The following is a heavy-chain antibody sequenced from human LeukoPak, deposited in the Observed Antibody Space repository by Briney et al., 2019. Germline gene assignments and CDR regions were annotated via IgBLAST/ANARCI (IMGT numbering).Heavy chain of an antibody. V-gene: IGHV1-2*02. D-gene: IGHD4-11*01. CDR3: ARDDSHSDSKDY. Sequence: ASVKVSCKASEYTFSVYHIHWVRQAPGQGLEWMAWINPDSGDTNYAQKFQGRVTMTRDTSISTAYMELSRLRSDDTAVYYCARDDSHSDSKDYWGQGTLVTVSS. CDR1: EYTFSVYH. J-gene: IGHJ4*02. CDR2: INPDSGDT.